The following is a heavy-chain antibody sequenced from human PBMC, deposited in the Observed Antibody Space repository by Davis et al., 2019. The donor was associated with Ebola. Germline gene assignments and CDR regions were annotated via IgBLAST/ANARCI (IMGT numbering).Heavy chain of an antibody. CDR1: RYTFTSYY. V-gene: IGHV1-2*02. Sequence: AASAKVSCKASRYTFTSYYIHWVRQAPGQGLEWMGWINPHSGGTNYAQKFQGRVTMTRDTSISTAYLDLSRLRSDDTAVYYCARRGPLRVVAGYYVDYWGQGTLVTVSS. D-gene: IGHD2-15*01. CDR3: ARRGPLRVVAGYYVDY. CDR2: INPHSGGT. J-gene: IGHJ4*02.